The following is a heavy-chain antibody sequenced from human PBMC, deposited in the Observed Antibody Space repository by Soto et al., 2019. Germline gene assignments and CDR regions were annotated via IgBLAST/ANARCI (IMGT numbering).Heavy chain of an antibody. V-gene: IGHV3-7*01. D-gene: IGHD3-16*02. CDR1: GFSFSSYW. Sequence: EVQLEESGGGLVQPGGSLRLSCAASGFSFSSYWMSWVRQAPGKGPEWVAIVSSDGRDKTYADSVKGRFTISRDNAENSLFLQMNSLRADDTAVYYCARYDRYSGPFDYWGQGALVTVSS. CDR3: ARYDRYSGPFDY. CDR2: VSSDGRDK. J-gene: IGHJ4*02.